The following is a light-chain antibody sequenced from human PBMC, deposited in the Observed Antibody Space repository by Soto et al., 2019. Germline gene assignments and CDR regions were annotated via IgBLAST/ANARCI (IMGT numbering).Light chain of an antibody. CDR3: QSYDNSNVV. CDR2: ENN. J-gene: IGLJ2*01. Sequence: NFMLTQPHSVSGSPGKTVTISCTRSSGGIASNYVQWYQQRPGSSPTTVIYENNQRPSGVPDRFSGSIDSSSNSASLTISGLKTEDEAVYYCQSYDNSNVVFGGGTKVTVL. CDR1: SGGIASNY. V-gene: IGLV6-57*01.